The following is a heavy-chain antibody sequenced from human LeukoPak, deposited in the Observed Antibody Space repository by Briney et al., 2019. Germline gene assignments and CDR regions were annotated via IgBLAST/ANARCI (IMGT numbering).Heavy chain of an antibody. J-gene: IGHJ4*02. CDR2: ISGGGGST. D-gene: IGHD3-10*01. Sequence: PGGSLRLSCAASGFTFNKYAMSWVRQAPGKGLEWVSAISGGGGSTYYADSVTGRFTISRDNSKNTLYLQMNSLRAEDTAVYYCARAYYYNSGSLLWGQGTLVTVSS. V-gene: IGHV3-23*01. CDR1: GFTFNKYA. CDR3: ARAYYYNSGSLL.